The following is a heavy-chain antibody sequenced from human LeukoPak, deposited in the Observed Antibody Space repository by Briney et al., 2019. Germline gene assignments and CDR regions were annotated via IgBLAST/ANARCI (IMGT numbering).Heavy chain of an antibody. Sequence: GGSLRLSCAASGFTFSSYSMNWVRQAPGKGLEWVSYISSSSSTIYYADSVKGRFTISRDNAKNSLYLQMNSLRDEDTAVYYCARDYDFWSGYYTSYNWFDPWGQGTLVTVSS. D-gene: IGHD3-3*01. V-gene: IGHV3-48*02. J-gene: IGHJ5*02. CDR2: ISSSSSTI. CDR1: GFTFSSYS. CDR3: ARDYDFWSGYYTSYNWFDP.